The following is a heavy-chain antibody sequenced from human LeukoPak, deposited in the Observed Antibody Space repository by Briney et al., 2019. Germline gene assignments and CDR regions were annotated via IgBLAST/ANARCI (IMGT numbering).Heavy chain of an antibody. CDR1: GFIFSTYA. Sequence: PVGSLRLSCATSGFIFSTYALSCVRQAPGKGLEWASSISGSGGSTYHADSVKGRFTISRDSSKNTLYLQMNSLRAEDTAIYYCARVIRAAPGKGYFDYWGQGTLVTVSS. J-gene: IGHJ4*02. CDR2: ISGSGGST. CDR3: ARVIRAAPGKGYFDY. D-gene: IGHD6-13*01. V-gene: IGHV3-23*01.